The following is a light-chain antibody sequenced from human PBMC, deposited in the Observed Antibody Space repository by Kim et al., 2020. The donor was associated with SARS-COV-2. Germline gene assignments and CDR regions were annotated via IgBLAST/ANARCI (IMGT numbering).Light chain of an antibody. V-gene: IGLV1-40*01. CDR3: QSYDSSLNGYV. J-gene: IGLJ1*01. CDR1: SSNIGAIYA. Sequence: QRVTISCTGSSSNIGAIYAVHWDQYLPGTAPKLLIYRDSYRPSGFPDRFSGSKSGTSASLAITGLQAEDEADYYCQSYDSSLNGYVFGTGTKVTVL. CDR2: RDS.